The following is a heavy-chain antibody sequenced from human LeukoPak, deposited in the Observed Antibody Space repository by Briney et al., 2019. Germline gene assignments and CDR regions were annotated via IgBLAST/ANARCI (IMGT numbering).Heavy chain of an antibody. Sequence: PGGSLRLSCAASGFTLSSYSMNWVRQAPGKGLEWVSSISSSSSYIYYADSVKGRFTISRDNAKNSLYLQMNSLRAEDTAVYYCLGYCSSTSCYGDSYYYMDVWGKGTTVTVSS. CDR3: LGYCSSTSCYGDSYYYMDV. J-gene: IGHJ6*03. CDR1: GFTLSSYS. D-gene: IGHD2-2*01. V-gene: IGHV3-21*01. CDR2: ISSSSSYI.